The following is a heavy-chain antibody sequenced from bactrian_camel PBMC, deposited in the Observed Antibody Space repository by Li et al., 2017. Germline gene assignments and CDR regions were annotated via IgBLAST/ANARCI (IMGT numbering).Heavy chain of an antibody. CDR1: GYTFNTY. Sequence: VQLVESGGGSALAGGSVRLSCAASGYTFNTYSWFRQAPGQEREGVAAIDTGDGSTYYLNSVEGRFTISPDNEKNTVYLQMNSLKPEDTAMYYCAADLFRVTACGAGYVPDFPYRGRGTQVTVS. CDR2: IDTGDGST. CDR3: AADLFRVTACGAGYVPDFPY. J-gene: IGHJ6*01. D-gene: IGHD5*01. V-gene: IGHV3S40*01.